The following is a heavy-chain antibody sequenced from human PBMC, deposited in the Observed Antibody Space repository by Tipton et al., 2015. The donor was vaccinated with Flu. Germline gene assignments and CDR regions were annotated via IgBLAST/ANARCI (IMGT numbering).Heavy chain of an antibody. CDR2: IYTSGST. J-gene: IGHJ5*02. V-gene: IGHV4-4*07. CDR3: AKAAGGSSQRPEYNWFDP. CDR1: GGSISSYY. D-gene: IGHD2-15*01. Sequence: TLSLTCTVSGGSISSYYWSWIRQPAGKGLEWIGRIYTSGSTNYNPSLKRRVTMSVDTSKNQFSLKLSSVTAADTAVYYCAKAAGGSSQRPEYNWFDPWGQGTLVTVSS.